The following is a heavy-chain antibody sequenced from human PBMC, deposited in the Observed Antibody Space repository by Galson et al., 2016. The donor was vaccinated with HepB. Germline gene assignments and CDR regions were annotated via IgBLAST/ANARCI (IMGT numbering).Heavy chain of an antibody. Sequence: VKVSCKASKYTFTVYYIHWVRQAPGQGLEWMGWISPNSGGTNYAQKFQGRVTMTRDTSVTTAYMELSSLRSDDTAVCYCAREAAPGDDYSLAYWGQGTLVTVSS. CDR2: ISPNSGGT. D-gene: IGHD4-11*01. CDR3: AREAAPGDDYSLAY. CDR1: KYTFTVYY. V-gene: IGHV1-2*02. J-gene: IGHJ4*02.